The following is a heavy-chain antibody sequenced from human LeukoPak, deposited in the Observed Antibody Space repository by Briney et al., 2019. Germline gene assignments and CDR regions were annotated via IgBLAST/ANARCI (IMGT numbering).Heavy chain of an antibody. CDR3: AKGNIRGTYGGMGFDY. Sequence: PGRSLRLSCAVSGFTFDDYAMHWVRQAPGKGLEWVSGISWNTGTIGYADSVKGRFTISRENAKNSLYLQMNSLRAEDTALYYCAKGNIRGTYGGMGFDYWGQGTLVTVS. D-gene: IGHD1-26*01. V-gene: IGHV3-9*01. J-gene: IGHJ4*02. CDR1: GFTFDDYA. CDR2: ISWNTGTI.